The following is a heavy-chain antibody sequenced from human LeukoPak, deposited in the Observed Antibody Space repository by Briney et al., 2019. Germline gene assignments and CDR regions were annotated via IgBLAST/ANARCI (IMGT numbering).Heavy chain of an antibody. D-gene: IGHD5-24*01. CDR3: ARHEEEDGYNAKTIDY. J-gene: IGHJ4*02. V-gene: IGHV4-39*01. CDR1: GGSISSSNNY. Sequence: PSETLSLTCTVSGGSISSSNNYWGWVRQPPGKGLEWIGTIYYSGTATYYKPSLKSRVTISVDTSKNQFSLKLSSVTAADTAAYYCARHEEEDGYNAKTIDYWGQGTLVTVSS. CDR2: IYYSGTAT.